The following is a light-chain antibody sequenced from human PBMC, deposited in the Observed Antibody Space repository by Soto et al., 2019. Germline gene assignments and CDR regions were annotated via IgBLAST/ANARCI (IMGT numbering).Light chain of an antibody. V-gene: IGLV2-14*03. CDR3: SSYSDTTTRV. Sequence: QSVLTQPASVSGSPGRSITISYTGTSSDVGGFNSVSWYQLYPGKAPKLIIYGVSNRPSGVSQRFSGSKSGNTASLTISGLRAEDEAEYYCSSYSDTTTRVFGTGTKVTVL. CDR2: GVS. J-gene: IGLJ1*01. CDR1: SSDVGGFNS.